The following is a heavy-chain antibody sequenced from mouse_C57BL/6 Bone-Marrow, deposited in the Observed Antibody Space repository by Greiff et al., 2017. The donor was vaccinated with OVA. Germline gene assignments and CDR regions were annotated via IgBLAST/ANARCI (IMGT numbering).Heavy chain of an antibody. D-gene: IGHD2-3*01. J-gene: IGHJ3*01. V-gene: IGHV1-64*01. CDR2: IHPNSGST. Sequence: QVQLKQPGAELVKPGASVKLSCKASGYTFTSYWMHWVKQRPGQGLEWIGMIHPNSGSTNYNEKFKSKATLPVDKSSSTAYMQLSSLTSEDSAVYYCARSIYDGPYGFAYWGQGTLVTVSA. CDR1: GYTFTSYW. CDR3: ARSIYDGPYGFAY.